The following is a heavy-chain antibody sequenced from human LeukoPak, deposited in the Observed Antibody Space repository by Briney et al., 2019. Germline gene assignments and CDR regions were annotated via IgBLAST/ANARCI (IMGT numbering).Heavy chain of an antibody. V-gene: IGHV3-23*01. CDR2: VSGRGSST. CDR3: ASSWYSDAFDI. D-gene: IGHD6-13*01. Sequence: GGSLRLSCAAPGFTFSSHAMSWVRQAPGKGLEWVSAVSGRGSSTFYADSVKGRFTISRDNSKNTPYLQMNSLRAEDTAVYYCASSWYSDAFDIWGQGTMVTVSS. CDR1: GFTFSSHA. J-gene: IGHJ3*02.